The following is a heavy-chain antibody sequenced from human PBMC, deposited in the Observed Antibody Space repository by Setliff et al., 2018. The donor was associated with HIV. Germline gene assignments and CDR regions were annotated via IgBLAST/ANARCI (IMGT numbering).Heavy chain of an antibody. Sequence: PSETLSLTCAVYGGSFSGYYWSWIRQPPGKGLEWVGYIHYSGSTKYNSSLKRRVTMSIDTSKNQFSLKLSSATAADTAIYYCARVDRVESAFDIWGQGAMVTVSS. CDR2: IHYSGST. CDR1: GGSFSGYY. D-gene: IGHD2-15*01. V-gene: IGHV4-59*01. CDR3: ARVDRVESAFDI. J-gene: IGHJ3*02.